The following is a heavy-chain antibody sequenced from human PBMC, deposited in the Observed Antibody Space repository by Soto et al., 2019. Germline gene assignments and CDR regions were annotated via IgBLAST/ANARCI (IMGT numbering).Heavy chain of an antibody. CDR3: ARGYDWNDGRTRGTYFDY. CDR1: GFTFSSYV. J-gene: IGHJ4*02. CDR2: ISYDGSNK. D-gene: IGHD1-20*01. V-gene: IGHV3-30*03. Sequence: PGGSLRLSCAASGFTFSSYVMHWVRQAPGKGLEWVAVISYDGSNKYYADSVKGRFTISRDNSKNTLYLQMNSLRAEDTAVYYCARGYDWNDGRTRGTYFDYWGQGTLVTVSS.